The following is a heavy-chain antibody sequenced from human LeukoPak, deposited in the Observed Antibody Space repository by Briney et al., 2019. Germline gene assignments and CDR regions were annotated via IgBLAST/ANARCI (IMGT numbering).Heavy chain of an antibody. V-gene: IGHV4-4*02. D-gene: IGHD2-2*01. CDR3: ARGSLGYCSSTSCYGGFDY. CDR2: IYHSGGT. CDR1: GGSISSSNW. J-gene: IGHJ4*02. Sequence: SETLSLTCAVSGGSISSSNWWSWVRQPPGKGLEWIGEIYHSGGTNYNPSLKSRVTISVDKSKNQFSLKLSSVTAADTAVYYCARGSLGYCSSTSCYGGFDYWGQGTLVTVSS.